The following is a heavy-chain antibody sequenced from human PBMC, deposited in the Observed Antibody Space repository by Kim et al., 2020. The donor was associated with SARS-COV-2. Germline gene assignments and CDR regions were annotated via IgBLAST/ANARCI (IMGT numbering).Heavy chain of an antibody. D-gene: IGHD3-22*01. V-gene: IGHV3-33*01. J-gene: IGHJ4*02. CDR3: ARDYYDSSGYYYPPQFDY. Sequence: GGSLRLSCAASGFIFSSFGMHWVRQAPGKGLEWVAIIWYDGSNKYYADSVKGRFTISRDNSKNTLYLQMNSLRAEDTAMYYCARDYYDSSGYYYPPQFDYWGQGTLVTVSS. CDR2: IWYDGSNK. CDR1: GFIFSSFG.